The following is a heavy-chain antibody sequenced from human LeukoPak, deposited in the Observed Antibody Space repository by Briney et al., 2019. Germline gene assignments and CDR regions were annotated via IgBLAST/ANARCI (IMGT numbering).Heavy chain of an antibody. D-gene: IGHD6-6*01. V-gene: IGHV4-39*07. CDR1: GGSISSSSYY. CDR2: INHSGST. J-gene: IGHJ4*02. CDR3: ARYSSSSRAEDY. Sequence: PSETLSLTCTVSGGSISSSSYYWSWIRQPPGKGLEWIGEINHSGSTNYNPSLKSRVTLSVDTSKNQFSLKLSSVTAADTAVYYCARYSSSSRAEDYWGQGTLVTVSS.